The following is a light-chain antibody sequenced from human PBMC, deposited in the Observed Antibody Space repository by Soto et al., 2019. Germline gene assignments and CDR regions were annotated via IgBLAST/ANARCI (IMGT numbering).Light chain of an antibody. V-gene: IGKV1-33*01. CDR3: QHYDHLPPLS. CDR2: DAS. Sequence: DIQMTQSPSSLSASVGDRVTITCQASQDIKNYLNWYQQKPGKAPNLLIYDASNLKTGVPSRFXGSGSGTHFTFTISSLQPEDVATYYCQHYDHLPPLSFGGGTKVEI. CDR1: QDIKNY. J-gene: IGKJ4*01.